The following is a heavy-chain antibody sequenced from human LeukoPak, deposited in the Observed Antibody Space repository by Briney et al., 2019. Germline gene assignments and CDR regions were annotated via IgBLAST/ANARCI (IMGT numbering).Heavy chain of an antibody. CDR3: ARAWDV. J-gene: IGHJ6*04. CDR2: ISSDGSTT. CDR1: GFTFSTYW. Sequence: GGSLRLSCVASGFTFSTYWMHWVRQAPGKGLVWVSRISSDGSTTTYADSVKGRFTISRDNAKNTVYLEMNSLRAEDTAVYYCARAWDVWGKGTTVTISS. V-gene: IGHV3-74*01.